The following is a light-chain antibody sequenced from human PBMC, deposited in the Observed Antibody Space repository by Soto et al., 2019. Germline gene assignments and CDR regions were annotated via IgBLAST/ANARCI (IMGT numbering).Light chain of an antibody. CDR2: SGS. CDR1: QSLLHANGYNY. J-gene: IGKJ2*01. CDR3: QQYYSTPHT. V-gene: IGKV2-28*01. Sequence: DVVLTQSPLSLPVTPGEPASISCRSSQSLLHANGYNYLDWYLQKPGQSPQLLIYSGSNRASGVPDRFRGSGSGTHFTLRISRVEADDVGVYYCQQYYSTPHTFGQGTKLEIK.